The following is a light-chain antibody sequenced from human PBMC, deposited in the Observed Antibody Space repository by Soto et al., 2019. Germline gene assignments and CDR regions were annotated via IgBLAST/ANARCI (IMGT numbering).Light chain of an antibody. CDR2: LGS. Sequence: DIVMSQKPLPLLVARGEVASICCRSSQNLLHSNGYNYLNWFVQKPGQSPQXLIYLGSERASGVPGRISGSGSGTEFTLTISGLQSEDFAVYFCQQYTDRPRTFGQGTKVDIK. J-gene: IGKJ1*01. CDR1: QNLLHSNGYNY. CDR3: QQYTDRPRT. V-gene: IGKV2-28*01.